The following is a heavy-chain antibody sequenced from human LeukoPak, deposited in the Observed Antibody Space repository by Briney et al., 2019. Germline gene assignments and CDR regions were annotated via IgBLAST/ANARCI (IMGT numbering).Heavy chain of an antibody. Sequence: GGSLRLSCAASGFTFSSSEMSWVRQAPEKGLEWIAYITYNGRSTQYADSVKGRLTISRDNAKNSLYLQLNSLRGEDTAIYYCAREDTTDAFDIWGQGTMVTVSS. D-gene: IGHD1-1*01. CDR1: GFTFSSSE. V-gene: IGHV3-48*03. CDR2: ITYNGRST. CDR3: AREDTTDAFDI. J-gene: IGHJ3*02.